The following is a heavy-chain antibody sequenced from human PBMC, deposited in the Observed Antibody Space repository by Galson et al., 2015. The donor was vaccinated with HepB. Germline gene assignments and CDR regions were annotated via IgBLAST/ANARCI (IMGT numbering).Heavy chain of an antibody. CDR1: GFTFSSYS. CDR3: ARVPMVATSYFDY. V-gene: IGHV3-21*01. CDR2: ISSSSSYI. D-gene: IGHD5-12*01. Sequence: SLRLSCAASGFTFSSYSMNWVRQAPGKGLEWVSSISSSSSYIHYADSVKGRFTISRDNAKNSLYLQMNSLRAEDTAVYYCARVPMVATSYFDYWGQGTLVTVSS. J-gene: IGHJ4*02.